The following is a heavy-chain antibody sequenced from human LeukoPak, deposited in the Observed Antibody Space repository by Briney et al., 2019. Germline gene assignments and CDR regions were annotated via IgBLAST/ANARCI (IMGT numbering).Heavy chain of an antibody. CDR3: AKDFATTGRYPHGSAST. CDR1: GFTFSSYA. CDR2: ISYDGSNK. J-gene: IGHJ4*02. V-gene: IGHV3-30-3*01. Sequence: PGGSLRLSCAASGFTFSSYAMHWVRQAPGKGLEWVAVISYDGSNKYYADSVKGRFTISRDNPKNTLYLQMNSLRADDTAVYYCAKDFATTGRYPHGSASTWGQGTLVTVSS. D-gene: IGHD3-10*01.